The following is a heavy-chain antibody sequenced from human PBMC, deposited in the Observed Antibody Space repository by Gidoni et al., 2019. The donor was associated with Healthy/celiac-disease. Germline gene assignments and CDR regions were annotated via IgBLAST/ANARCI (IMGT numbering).Heavy chain of an antibody. J-gene: IGHJ4*02. CDR3: ARGDIVVVPAAIGGADY. CDR2: INPSGGST. D-gene: IGHD2-2*01. Sequence: QLQLVQSGAAVKKPGPSVKVSCKASGYTFTSYYMHWVRQAPGQGLEWMGIINPSGGSTRYAQKFQGRVTMTRDTSTSTVYIELSSLRSEDTAVYYCARGDIVVVPAAIGGADYWGQGTLVTVSS. CDR1: GYTFTSYY. V-gene: IGHV1-46*01.